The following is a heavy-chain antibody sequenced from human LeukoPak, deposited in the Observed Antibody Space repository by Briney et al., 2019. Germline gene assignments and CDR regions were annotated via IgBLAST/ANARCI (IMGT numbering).Heavy chain of an antibody. V-gene: IGHV4-30-4*01. CDR1: GGSISSGDYY. Sequence: SQTLSLTCTVSGGSISSGDYYWSWIRQPPGKGLEWIGYIYHSGSTYYTPSLKSRLSMSLDTSSNQFSLNLSSVTAADTALYYCASGWNAPGDFWGQGTLVTVSS. CDR2: IYHSGST. D-gene: IGHD1-1*01. CDR3: ASGWNAPGDF. J-gene: IGHJ4*02.